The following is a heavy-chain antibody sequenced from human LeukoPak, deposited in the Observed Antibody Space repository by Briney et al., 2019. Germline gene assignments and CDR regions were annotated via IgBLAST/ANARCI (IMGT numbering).Heavy chain of an antibody. J-gene: IGHJ4*02. CDR3: TRSGIAAAGFDY. V-gene: IGHV3-73*01. Sequence: GGSLRLSCAASGFTFSGSAMHWVRQASGKGLEWVGRIRSKANSYATAYAASVKGRFTISRDDSKNTAYLQMNSLKTEDTAVYYCTRSGIAAAGFDYWGQGTLVTVSS. CDR2: IRSKANSYAT. D-gene: IGHD6-13*01. CDR1: GFTFSGSA.